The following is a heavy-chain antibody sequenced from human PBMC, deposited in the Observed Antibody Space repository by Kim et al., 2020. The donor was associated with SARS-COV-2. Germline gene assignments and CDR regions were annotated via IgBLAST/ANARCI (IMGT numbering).Heavy chain of an antibody. Sequence: ANYAQNFQGRVTITADESTSTAYMELSSLRSEDTSVYYCARGGASDAFDIWGQGTMVTVSS. CDR2: A. V-gene: IGHV1-69*01. CDR3: ARGGASDAFDI. J-gene: IGHJ3*02.